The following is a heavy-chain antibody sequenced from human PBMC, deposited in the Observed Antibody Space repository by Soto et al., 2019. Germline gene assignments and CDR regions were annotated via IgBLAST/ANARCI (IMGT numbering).Heavy chain of an antibody. D-gene: IGHD7-27*01. CDR1: GGSIRHVNYC. V-gene: IGHV4-30-4*01. CDR3: ASGPSGEKVDF. Sequence: QVQLQESGPGLVKPSQTLSLTCTVSGGSIRHVNYCWSWIRQSPDKGLEWIGHIYNGGSTYNNPSLRSRVTISVDTSKNQVSLKLISVSAADTAVYYWASGPSGEKVDFWGQGNLVTVAS. CDR2: IYNGGST. J-gene: IGHJ4*02.